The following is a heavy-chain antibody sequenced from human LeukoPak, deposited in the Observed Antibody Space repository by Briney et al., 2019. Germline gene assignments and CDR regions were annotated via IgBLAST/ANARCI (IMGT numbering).Heavy chain of an antibody. Sequence: QTGGSLRLSCAASGFTFSSYWMSWVRQAPGKGLEWVANIKQDGSEKYYVDSVKGRFTISRDNAKNSLYLQMNSLRAEDTAVYYCARDNVVRGAPPYYYYYYMDVWGKGTTVTVSS. CDR2: IKQDGSEK. V-gene: IGHV3-7*01. CDR3: ARDNVVRGAPPYYYYYYMDV. J-gene: IGHJ6*03. CDR1: GFTFSSYW. D-gene: IGHD3-10*01.